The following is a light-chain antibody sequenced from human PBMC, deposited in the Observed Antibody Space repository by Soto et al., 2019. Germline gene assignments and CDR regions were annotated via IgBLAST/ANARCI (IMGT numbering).Light chain of an antibody. CDR2: DAS. Sequence: EIVLTQSPATLSLSPGERATLSCRVSQSVGSSLAWYQQKPGQAPRLLIYDASSRATGIPDRFSGGGSGTDFTLTISRLEPEDFAVYYCQQFSSYPLTFGGGTKVDIK. CDR3: QQFSSYPLT. CDR1: QSVGSS. J-gene: IGKJ4*01. V-gene: IGKV3-20*01.